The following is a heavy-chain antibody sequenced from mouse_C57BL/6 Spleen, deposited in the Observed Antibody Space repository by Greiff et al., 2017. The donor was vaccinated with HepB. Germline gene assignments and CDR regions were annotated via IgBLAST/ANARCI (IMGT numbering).Heavy chain of an antibody. J-gene: IGHJ3*01. CDR3: AIHDYDGWFAY. D-gene: IGHD2-4*01. CDR2: IHPSDSDT. V-gene: IGHV1-74*01. Sequence: QVHVKQPGAELVKPGASVKVSCKASGYTFTSYWMHWVKQRPGQGLEWIGRIHPSDSDTNYNQKFKGKATLTVDKSSSTAYMQLSSLTSEDSAVYYCAIHDYDGWFAYWGQGTLVTVSA. CDR1: GYTFTSYW.